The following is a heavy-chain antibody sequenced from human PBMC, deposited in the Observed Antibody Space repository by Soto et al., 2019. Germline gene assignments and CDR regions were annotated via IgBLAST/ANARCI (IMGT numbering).Heavy chain of an antibody. CDR1: GYTFTGYY. D-gene: IGHD6-6*01. Sequence: ASVKVSCKASGYTFTGYYMHWVRQAPGQGLEWMGWINPNSGGTNYAQKFQGRVTMTRDTSISTAYMELSRLRSDDTAVYYCARVQRYSSSPQTYYYGMDVWGQGTTVTVSS. CDR2: INPNSGGT. J-gene: IGHJ6*02. CDR3: ARVQRYSSSPQTYYYGMDV. V-gene: IGHV1-2*02.